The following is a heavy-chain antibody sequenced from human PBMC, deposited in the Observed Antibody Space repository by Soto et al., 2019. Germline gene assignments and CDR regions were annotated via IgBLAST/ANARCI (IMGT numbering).Heavy chain of an antibody. CDR2: IYPGDSDT. CDR3: AKGDYYYGSGSLFDY. V-gene: IGHV5-51*01. D-gene: IGHD3-10*01. J-gene: IGHJ4*02. Sequence: GESLKISCNGSGYSFTSYWIGWVRQMPGKGLEWMGIIYPGDSDTRYSPSFQGQVTISADKSISTAYLQWSSLKASDTTMYYCAKGDYYYGSGSLFDYWGQGTLVTVSS. CDR1: GYSFTSYW.